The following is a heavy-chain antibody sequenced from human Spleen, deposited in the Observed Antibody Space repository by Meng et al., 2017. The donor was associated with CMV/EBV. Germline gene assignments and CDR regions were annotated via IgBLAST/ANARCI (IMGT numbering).Heavy chain of an antibody. J-gene: IGHJ4*02. Sequence: TLNNDAFNWVRQAPGQGLEWMGGIIPFYDMANYEQKFQGRVLITADKSTNTLYMELSRLRSEDTAVYFCARDPYSSNWYATFYFDFWGQGSLVTVSS. CDR3: ARDPYSSNWYATFYFDF. D-gene: IGHD6-13*01. CDR2: IIPFYDMA. V-gene: IGHV1-69*17. CDR1: TLNNDA.